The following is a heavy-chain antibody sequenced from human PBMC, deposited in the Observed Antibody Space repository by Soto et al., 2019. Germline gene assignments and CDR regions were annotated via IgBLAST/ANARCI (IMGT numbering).Heavy chain of an antibody. J-gene: IGHJ4*02. CDR3: ATTPLGDHTRYFDY. CDR1: GGSFSGYY. V-gene: IGHV4-34*01. CDR2: INHSGST. D-gene: IGHD2-15*01. Sequence: PSETLSLTCAVYGGSFSGYYWSWIRQPPGKGLEWIGEINHSGSTNYNPSLKSRVTISVDTSKNQFSLKLSSVTAADTAVYYCATTPLGDHTRYFDYWGQGTLVTVSS.